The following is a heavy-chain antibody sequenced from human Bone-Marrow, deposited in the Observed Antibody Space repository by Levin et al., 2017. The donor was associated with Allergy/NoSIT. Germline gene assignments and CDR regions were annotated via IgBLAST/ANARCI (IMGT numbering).Heavy chain of an antibody. CDR3: AGSMVARSPPDY. CDR2: IYYSGST. J-gene: IGHJ4*02. CDR1: GGSISSYY. D-gene: IGHD4/OR15-4a*01. V-gene: IGHV4-59*01. Sequence: SETLSLTCTVSGGSISSYYWSWIRQPPGKGLEWIGYIYYSGSTNYNPSLKSRVTISVDTSKNQFSLKLSSVPAADTAVYYCAGSMVARSPPDYRGQGTVVTVSS.